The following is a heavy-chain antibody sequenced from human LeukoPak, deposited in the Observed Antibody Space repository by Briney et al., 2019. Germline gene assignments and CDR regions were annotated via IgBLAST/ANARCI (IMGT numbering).Heavy chain of an antibody. J-gene: IGHJ4*02. D-gene: IGHD5-18*01. Sequence: ASVKVSCKVSGYIVAELSMHWVRQAPGKGLEWMGGLDPEDGETIYAQKFQGRVTMTEDTSTDTAYMELSSLTSEDTAVYYCARDDGYSYGYDYWGQGTLVTVSS. CDR3: ARDDGYSYGYDY. V-gene: IGHV1-24*01. CDR1: GYIVAELS. CDR2: LDPEDGET.